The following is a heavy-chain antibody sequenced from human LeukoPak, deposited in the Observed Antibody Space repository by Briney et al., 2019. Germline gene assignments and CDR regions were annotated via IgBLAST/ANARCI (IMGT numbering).Heavy chain of an antibody. V-gene: IGHV1-69*05. CDR1: GGTFCSYA. D-gene: IGHD6-13*01. Sequence: SVKVSCKASGGTFCSYAISWVRQAPGQGLEWMGGIVPIFGTANYAQKFQGRVTITTDESTSTAYMELSSLRSEDTAVYYCARLNKGSSSWYWGYNWFDPWGQGTLVTVSS. CDR2: IVPIFGTA. J-gene: IGHJ5*02. CDR3: ARLNKGSSSWYWGYNWFDP.